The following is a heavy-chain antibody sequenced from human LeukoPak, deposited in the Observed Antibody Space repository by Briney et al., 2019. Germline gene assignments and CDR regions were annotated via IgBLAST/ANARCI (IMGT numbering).Heavy chain of an antibody. CDR3: ARDKGFFGRTDY. J-gene: IGHJ4*02. CDR1: GFTFSSYS. CDR2: ISSSSSYI. D-gene: IGHD2-15*01. Sequence: GGSLRFSCAASGFTFSSYSMNWVRQAPGKGLEWVSSISSSSSYIYYADSVKGRFTISRDNAKNSLYLQMNSLRAEDTAVYYCARDKGFFGRTDYWGQGTLVTVSS. V-gene: IGHV3-21*01.